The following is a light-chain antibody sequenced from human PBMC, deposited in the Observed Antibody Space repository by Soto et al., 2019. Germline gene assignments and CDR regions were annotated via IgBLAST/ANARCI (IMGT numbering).Light chain of an antibody. CDR1: QSVSSSC. J-gene: IGKJ1*01. CDR2: GAS. CDR3: QQYGSSPT. V-gene: IGKV3-20*01. Sequence: EIVLTQSPGTLSLSPGERATLSCRASQSVSSSCLAWYQQKPGQAPRLLIYGASSRATGIPDRFSGSGSGTDFTHTISRLEPEDFAVYYCQQYGSSPTFGQGTKVEIK.